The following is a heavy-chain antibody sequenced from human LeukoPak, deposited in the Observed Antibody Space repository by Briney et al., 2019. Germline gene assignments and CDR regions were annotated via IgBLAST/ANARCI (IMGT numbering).Heavy chain of an antibody. V-gene: IGHV4-4*09. J-gene: IGHJ6*03. CDR2: IYTSGST. Sequence: SETLSLTCTVSGGSISRYYRSWIRQPPGKGLEWIGYIYTSGSTNYNPSLKSRVTISVDTSKNQFSLKLSSVTAADTAVYYCASHPQWLVGMDVWGKGTTVTVSS. CDR3: ASHPQWLVGMDV. CDR1: GGSISRYY. D-gene: IGHD6-19*01.